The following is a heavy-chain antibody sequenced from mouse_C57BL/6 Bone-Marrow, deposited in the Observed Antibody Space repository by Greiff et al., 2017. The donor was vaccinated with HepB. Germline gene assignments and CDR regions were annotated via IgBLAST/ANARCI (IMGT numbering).Heavy chain of an antibody. CDR2: ISYDGSN. V-gene: IGHV3-6*01. D-gene: IGHD1-1*01. CDR3: ARDGGYYGSSEAWFAY. Sequence: ESGPGLVKPSQSLSLTCSVTGYSITSGYYWNWIRQFPGNKLEWMGYISYDGSNNYNPSLKNRISITRDTSKNQFFLKLNSVTTEDTATYYCARDGGYYGSSEAWFAYWGQGTLVTVSA. J-gene: IGHJ3*01. CDR1: GYSITSGYY.